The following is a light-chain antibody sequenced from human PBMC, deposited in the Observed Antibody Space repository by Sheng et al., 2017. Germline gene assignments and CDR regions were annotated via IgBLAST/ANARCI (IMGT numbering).Light chain of an antibody. CDR3: QQYHSYSRT. V-gene: IGKV1-5*03. CDR2: KAS. J-gene: IGKJ1*01. Sequence: DIQMTQSPSTLSASVGDRVTITCRASQSISSSLAWFQQTPGKAPKLLIYKASTLESGVPLRFSGSGSGTEFTLTISSLQPDDFATYYCQQYHSYSRTFGQGTKVE. CDR1: QSISSS.